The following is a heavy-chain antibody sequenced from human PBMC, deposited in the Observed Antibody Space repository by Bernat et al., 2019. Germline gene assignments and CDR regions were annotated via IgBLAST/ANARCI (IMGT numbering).Heavy chain of an antibody. J-gene: IGHJ4*02. Sequence: EVQLVESGGGLVQPGGSLRVSCAASGFTFDDYWMNWVRQAPGKGLEWVANIKQDGSEKYYGDSVKGRFTISRDNAKNSLYLQMTSLRAEDTAVYYCASSVTVFDDWGQGTLVTVSS. CDR1: GFTFDDYW. CDR2: IKQDGSEK. CDR3: ASSVTVFDD. D-gene: IGHD2-21*02. V-gene: IGHV3-7*01.